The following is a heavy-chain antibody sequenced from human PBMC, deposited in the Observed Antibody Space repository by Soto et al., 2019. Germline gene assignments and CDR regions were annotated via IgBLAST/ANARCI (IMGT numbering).Heavy chain of an antibody. D-gene: IGHD3-16*02. Sequence: EVQLVESGGGLVQPGGSLKLSCAASGFTVSGPAVHWVRQAAGKGLEWVGRIRSKTNSYASAYAASVKGRLTIAIDDSKSTAYLQMNSLQTGDTAVYYCTSDLTELSFTGAFDIWGQGTMVTVSS. CDR1: GFTVSGPA. CDR2: IRSKTNSYAS. V-gene: IGHV3-73*01. CDR3: TSDLTELSFTGAFDI. J-gene: IGHJ3*02.